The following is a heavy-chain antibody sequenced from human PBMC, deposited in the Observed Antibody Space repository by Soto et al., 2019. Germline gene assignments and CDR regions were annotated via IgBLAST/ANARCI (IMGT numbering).Heavy chain of an antibody. V-gene: IGHV3-53*02. CDR1: GFTVSNTY. Sequence: EVQLVETGGGLIQPGGSLRLSCAASGFTVSNTYMTWVRQPPGKGLECVSVIYTAGGTNYADSVKGRFIISRDNSKNTLYLQMNSLRAEDTAVYYCARALPVAKGGFDPLGQGTLVTVSS. J-gene: IGHJ5*02. CDR2: IYTAGGT. D-gene: IGHD2-2*01. CDR3: ARALPVAKGGFDP.